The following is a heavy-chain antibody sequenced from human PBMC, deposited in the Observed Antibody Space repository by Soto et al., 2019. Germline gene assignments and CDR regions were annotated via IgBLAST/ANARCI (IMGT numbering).Heavy chain of an antibody. V-gene: IGHV1-69*02. J-gene: IGHJ4*02. CDR2: IFPLTDIP. CDR1: GGTFRNYP. CDR3: ARGPLVVLNYFES. Sequence: QVQLVQSVTEVKKPGSSVKVSCKASGGTFRNYPINWVRHAPGQGLEWMGSIFPLTDIPDYAQNFQARLTISADKSTSTAYMELSSLTSDDTAMYFCARGPLVVLNYFESWGQGTLVTVSS.